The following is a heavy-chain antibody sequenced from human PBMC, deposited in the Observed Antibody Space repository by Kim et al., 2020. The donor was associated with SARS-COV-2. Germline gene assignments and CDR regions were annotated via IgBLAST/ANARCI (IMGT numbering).Heavy chain of an antibody. CDR3: VRHSTTYYSYFDF. D-gene: IGHD1-26*01. J-gene: IGHJ4*02. Sequence: YTPSLRRRVIRSVDTSKNQFSRKLSSVTAADTAVYYCVRHSTTYYSYFDFWGLGTLVTVSS. V-gene: IGHV4-59*08.